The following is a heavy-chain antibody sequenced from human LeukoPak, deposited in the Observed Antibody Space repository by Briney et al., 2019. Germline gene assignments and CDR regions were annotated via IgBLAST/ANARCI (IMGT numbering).Heavy chain of an antibody. V-gene: IGHV3-15*01. D-gene: IGHD3-3*01. CDR1: GFTFSSYS. CDR3: TTEVDDFWSGYGY. J-gene: IGHJ4*02. CDR2: IKSKTNGGTT. Sequence: PGGSLRLSGAGSGFTFSSYSMNWVRQAPGKGLEWVGRIKSKTNGGTTDYAAPVKGRFTISGDDSKNPLYQQMNSLKTEDTAVYYCTTEVDDFWSGYGYWGQGTLVTVSS.